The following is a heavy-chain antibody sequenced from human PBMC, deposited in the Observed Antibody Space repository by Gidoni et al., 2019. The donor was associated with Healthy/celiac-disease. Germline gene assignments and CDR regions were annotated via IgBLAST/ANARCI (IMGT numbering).Heavy chain of an antibody. Sequence: QVQLQESGAGLEKPSETLSLTCTVPGGSISSYYWSWIRQPAGKGLEWIGRIYTRGSTNYNPSLKSRVTMSVDTSKNQFSLKLSSVTAADTAVYYCARGITGTPYFAYWGQGTLVTVSS. CDR1: GGSISSYY. CDR3: ARGITGTPYFAY. D-gene: IGHD1-20*01. CDR2: IYTRGST. J-gene: IGHJ4*02. V-gene: IGHV4-4*07.